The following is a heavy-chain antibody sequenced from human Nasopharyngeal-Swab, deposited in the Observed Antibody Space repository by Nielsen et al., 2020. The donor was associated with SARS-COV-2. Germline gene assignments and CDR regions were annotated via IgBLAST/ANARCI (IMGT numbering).Heavy chain of an antibody. D-gene: IGHD2-15*01. J-gene: IGHJ4*02. Sequence: VRQAPGKGLEWVSTITAGGVTTYYADSVKGRFTISRDNSKNTLYLQMNSLRAEDTAVYYCAKGSRGYCSGGSCYLYYFDYWGQGTLVTVSS. CDR2: ITAGGVTT. CDR3: AKGSRGYCSGGSCYLYYFDY. V-gene: IGHV3-23*01.